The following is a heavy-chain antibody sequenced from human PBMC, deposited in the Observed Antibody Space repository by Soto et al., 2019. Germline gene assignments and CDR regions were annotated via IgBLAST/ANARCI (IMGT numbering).Heavy chain of an antibody. Sequence: GASVKVSCKASGYTFTGYYMHWVRQAPGQGLEWMGWINPNSGGTNYAQKFQGRVTMTRDTSISTAYMELSRLRSDDTAVYYCARDFPFTIFGVATGDFDYWGQGTLVTAPQ. D-gene: IGHD3-3*01. J-gene: IGHJ4*02. CDR3: ARDFPFTIFGVATGDFDY. CDR1: GYTFTGYY. CDR2: INPNSGGT. V-gene: IGHV1-2*02.